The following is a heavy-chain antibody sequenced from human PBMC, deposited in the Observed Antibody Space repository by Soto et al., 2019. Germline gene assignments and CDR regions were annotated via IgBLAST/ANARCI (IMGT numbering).Heavy chain of an antibody. Sequence: SETLSLTCAVSGYSISSINWWGWIRQPPGKGLEWIGYIYYSGSTYYNQSLKSRVTMSVDTSKKQFSLKLSSVTAVDTAVYYCARIADYYDSSGYLGPWFDXWGQGTLVTVSX. J-gene: IGHJ5*02. V-gene: IGHV4-28*01. CDR1: GYSISSINW. CDR3: ARIADYYDSSGYLGPWFDX. CDR2: IYYSGST. D-gene: IGHD3-22*01.